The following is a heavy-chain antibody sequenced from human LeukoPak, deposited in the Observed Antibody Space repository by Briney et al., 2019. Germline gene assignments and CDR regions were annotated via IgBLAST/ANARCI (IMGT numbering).Heavy chain of an antibody. Sequence: SVKVSCKASGGTFSSYAISWVRQAPGQGLEWMGRITPIIGTTKYAQRFQGRVTITADTSTSTAYLELRGLTYDDSAVYYCTRVTLRGSKYNWFDPWGQGTHVSVSS. CDR2: ITPIIGTT. V-gene: IGHV1-69*04. CDR1: GGTFSSYA. D-gene: IGHD1-26*01. CDR3: TRVTLRGSKYNWFDP. J-gene: IGHJ5*02.